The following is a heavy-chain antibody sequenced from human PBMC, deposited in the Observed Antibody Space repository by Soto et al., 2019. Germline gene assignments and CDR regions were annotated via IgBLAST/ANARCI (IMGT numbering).Heavy chain of an antibody. Sequence: PSETLSLTCTASGGSISIYYWSWIRQPPGKGLEWIGYIYYSGSTNYNPSLKSRVTISVDTSKNQFSLKLSSVTAADTAVYYCARHYDFWSGYYSKEGYYMDVWGKGTTVTVSS. J-gene: IGHJ6*03. CDR2: IYYSGST. D-gene: IGHD3-3*01. CDR3: ARHYDFWSGYYSKEGYYMDV. CDR1: GGSISIYY. V-gene: IGHV4-59*08.